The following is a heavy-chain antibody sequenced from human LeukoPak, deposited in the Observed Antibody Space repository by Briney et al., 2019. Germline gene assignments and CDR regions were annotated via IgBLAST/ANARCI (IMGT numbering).Heavy chain of an antibody. J-gene: IGHJ4*02. D-gene: IGHD5-24*01. Sequence: SETLSLTCTVSGGSISSYYWSWIRQPPGKGLEWIGSIYYSGSTYYNPSLKSRVTISVDTSKNQFSLKLSSVTAADTAVYYCARWLQFEGYFDYWGQGTLVTVSS. V-gene: IGHV4-59*12. CDR3: ARWLQFEGYFDY. CDR2: IYYSGST. CDR1: GGSISSYY.